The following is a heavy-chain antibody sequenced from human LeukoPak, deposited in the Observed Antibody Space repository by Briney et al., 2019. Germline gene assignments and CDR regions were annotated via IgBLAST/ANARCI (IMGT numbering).Heavy chain of an antibody. V-gene: IGHV1-69*05. Sequence: SVKVSCKASGGTFSSYAISWVRQAPGQGLEWMGRIIPIFGTANYAQKFQGRVTITTDESTSTAYMELSSLRSEDTAVHYCARIAAAGTDTEYFQHWGQGTLVTVSS. CDR2: IIPIFGTA. J-gene: IGHJ1*01. CDR1: GGTFSSYA. D-gene: IGHD6-13*01. CDR3: ARIAAAGTDTEYFQH.